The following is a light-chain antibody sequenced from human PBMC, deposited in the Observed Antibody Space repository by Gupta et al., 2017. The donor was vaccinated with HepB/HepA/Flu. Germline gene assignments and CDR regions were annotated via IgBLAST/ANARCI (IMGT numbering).Light chain of an antibody. CDR3: QQYDFSQIT. Sequence: DIQMTHSPSSLSASVGDRVTITCQASQDISNYLNWYQQKPGKAPKLLIYDASNLETGVPSRFSGSGSGTDFTFTISSLQPEDIATYYCQQYDFSQITFGQGTRLEIK. V-gene: IGKV1-33*01. CDR1: QDISNY. CDR2: DAS. J-gene: IGKJ5*01.